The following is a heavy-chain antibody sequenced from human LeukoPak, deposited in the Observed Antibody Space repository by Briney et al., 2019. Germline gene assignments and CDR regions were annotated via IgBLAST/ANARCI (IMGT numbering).Heavy chain of an antibody. J-gene: IGHJ3*02. Sequence: SETLSLTCTVSGGSISSYFWSWIRQPPGKGLEWIGYIYYSGSTTYNPSLKSRVTISVDTSKNQFSLTLSSVTAADTAVYYCARLWDSSGYSGAFDIWGQGTTVTVSS. CDR3: ARLWDSSGYSGAFDI. CDR2: IYYSGST. D-gene: IGHD3-22*01. V-gene: IGHV4-59*08. CDR1: GGSISSYF.